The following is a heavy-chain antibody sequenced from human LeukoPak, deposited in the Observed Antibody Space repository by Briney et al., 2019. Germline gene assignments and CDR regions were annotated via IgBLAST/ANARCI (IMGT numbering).Heavy chain of an antibody. CDR2: IHYSGST. CDR3: ARESSIYGSGTDAFDI. Sequence: SETLSLTCTVSGGSISSGDYYWSWIRQPPGKGLEWIGYIHYSGSTYYNPSLKSRVTISVDTSKNQFSLKLSSVTAADTAVYYFARESSIYGSGTDAFDIWGQGTMVTVSS. J-gene: IGHJ3*02. CDR1: GGSISSGDYY. D-gene: IGHD3-10*01. V-gene: IGHV4-30-4*01.